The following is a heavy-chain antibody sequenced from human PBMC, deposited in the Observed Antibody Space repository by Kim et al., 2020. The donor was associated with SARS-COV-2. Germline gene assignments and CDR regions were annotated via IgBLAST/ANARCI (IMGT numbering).Heavy chain of an antibody. CDR2: MNPNSGNT. D-gene: IGHD3-10*01. J-gene: IGHJ5*02. Sequence: ASVKVSCQASGYTFTSYDINWVRQATGQGLEWIGWMNPNSGNTGYAQKFQGRVTMTRNTSISTAYMELSSLRSEDTAVYYCARGGSITQHWFDPWGERTLVTVSS. CDR3: ARGGSITQHWFDP. V-gene: IGHV1-8*01. CDR1: GYTFTSYD.